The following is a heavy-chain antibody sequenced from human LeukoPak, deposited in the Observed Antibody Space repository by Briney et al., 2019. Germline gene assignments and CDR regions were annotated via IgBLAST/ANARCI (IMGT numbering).Heavy chain of an antibody. D-gene: IGHD3-10*01. CDR1: GYTFTSYG. CDR3: ARGRYYGSGSYQKSDAFDI. J-gene: IGHJ3*02. CDR2: ISAYNGNT. Sequence: ASVKVSCKASGYTFTSYGISWVRQAPGQGLEWMGWISAYNGNTNYAQKLQGRVTMTTDTSTSTAYMELRSLRSDDTAVYYCARGRYYGSGSYQKSDAFDIWGQGTMVTVSS. V-gene: IGHV1-18*01.